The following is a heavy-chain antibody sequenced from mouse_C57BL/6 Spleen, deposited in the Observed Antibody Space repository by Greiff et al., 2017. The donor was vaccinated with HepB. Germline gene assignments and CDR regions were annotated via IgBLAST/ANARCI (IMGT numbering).Heavy chain of an antibody. D-gene: IGHD4-1*01. CDR2: ISYDGSN. CDR3: ARANWYWYFDV. J-gene: IGHJ1*03. V-gene: IGHV3-6*01. Sequence: EVKLQESGPGLVKPSQSLSLTCSVTGYSITSGYYWNWIRQFPGNKLEWMGYISYDGSNNYNPSLKNRISITRDTSKNQFFLKLNSVTTEDTATYYCARANWYWYFDVWGTGTTVTVSS. CDR1: GYSITSGYY.